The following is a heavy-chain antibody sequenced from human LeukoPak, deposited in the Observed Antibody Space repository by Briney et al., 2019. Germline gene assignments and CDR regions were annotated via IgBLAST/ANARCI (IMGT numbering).Heavy chain of an antibody. CDR1: GFTFSSYA. V-gene: IGHV3-30-3*01. D-gene: IGHD3-10*01. Sequence: HPGGSLRLSCAASGFTFSSYAMHWVRQAPGKGLEWVAVISYDGSDKYYADSAKGRFNISRDNSKNTLYLEMNSLRAEDTALYYCARQVASGSYYFDYWGQGTLVTVSS. CDR2: ISYDGSDK. J-gene: IGHJ4*02. CDR3: ARQVASGSYYFDY.